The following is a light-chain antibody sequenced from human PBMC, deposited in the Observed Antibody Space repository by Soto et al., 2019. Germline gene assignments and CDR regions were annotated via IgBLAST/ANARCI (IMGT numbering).Light chain of an antibody. CDR2: EVN. Sequence: QSALTQPPSASGSPGQSVTISCTGTSSDVGGYNSVSWYQHHPGKAPKLIIYEVNKRPSGVPDRFSGSKSASTDSLTVSGLQAEDEADYYCSSYAGSSNYVFGTGTKVTVL. CDR3: SSYAGSSNYV. J-gene: IGLJ1*01. V-gene: IGLV2-8*01. CDR1: SSDVGGYNS.